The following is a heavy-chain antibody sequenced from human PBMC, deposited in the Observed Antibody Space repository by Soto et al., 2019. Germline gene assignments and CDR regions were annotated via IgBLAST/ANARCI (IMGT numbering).Heavy chain of an antibody. D-gene: IGHD6-6*01. J-gene: IGHJ4*02. V-gene: IGHV1-2*02. CDR2: INPNTGGT. CDR1: GYTFTDNY. Sequence: ASVKVSCKASGYTFTDNYIRWVRQAPGHGLEWMGWINPNTGGTNYAQKFQGRVTVTRDTSITTAYMELSRLRSDDTAVYYCARDFSSSADGFDYWGQGTLVTVSS. CDR3: ARDFSSSADGFDY.